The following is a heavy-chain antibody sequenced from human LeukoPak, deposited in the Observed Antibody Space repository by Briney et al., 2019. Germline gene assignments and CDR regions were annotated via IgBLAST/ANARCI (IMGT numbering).Heavy chain of an antibody. J-gene: IGHJ4*02. CDR2: IRYDGSNK. Sequence: GGSLRLSCAASGFTFSSYGMHWVRQAPGKGLEWVAFIRYDGSNKYYADSVKGRFTISRDNSKNTLYLQMNSLRAEDTAVYYCAKGPNTYHSPWGRRYFDYWGQGTLVTVSS. D-gene: IGHD3-16*01. CDR1: GFTFSSYG. V-gene: IGHV3-30*02. CDR3: AKGPNTYHSPWGRRYFDY.